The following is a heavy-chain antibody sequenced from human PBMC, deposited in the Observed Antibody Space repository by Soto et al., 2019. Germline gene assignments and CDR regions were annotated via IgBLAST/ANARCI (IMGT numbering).Heavy chain of an antibody. CDR1: GYSFTNYW. Sequence: RGESLKISCKGSGYSFTNYWIGWGRQMPGKGLEWMGIIYPGDSDTRYSPSFQGQFTISADKSISTAYLQWSSLKASDTAVYYCARQPYGEDDVMDVWGRGTTVTVSS. CDR2: IYPGDSDT. V-gene: IGHV5-51*01. J-gene: IGHJ6*02. D-gene: IGHD4-17*01. CDR3: ARQPYGEDDVMDV.